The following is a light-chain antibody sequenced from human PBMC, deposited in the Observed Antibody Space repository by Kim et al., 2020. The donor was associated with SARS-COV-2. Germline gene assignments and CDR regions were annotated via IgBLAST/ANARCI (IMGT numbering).Light chain of an antibody. CDR3: QQYYNWPLT. V-gene: IGKV3-15*01. Sequence: ELVMTQSPATLSVSPGERATLSCRASQNVNTYLAWYQQRPGQAPRLLIYGASTTAAGVPGRFSGSASGTDFTLTISSLQPEDFAVYYCQQYYNWPLTFGGGTKVDIK. CDR2: GAS. J-gene: IGKJ4*01. CDR1: QNVNTY.